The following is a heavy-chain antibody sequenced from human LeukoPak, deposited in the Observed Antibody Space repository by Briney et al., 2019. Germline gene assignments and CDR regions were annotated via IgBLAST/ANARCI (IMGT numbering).Heavy chain of an antibody. Sequence: SETLSLTCTVSGGSINNNNYYWGWIRQPPGKGLEWIESIYYSGSTYYNPSLKSRVTISVDTPKNQFSLKLSSVTAADTAVYYCARHIWFGASYSDYWGQGTLVTVSS. J-gene: IGHJ4*02. D-gene: IGHD3-10*01. CDR1: GGSINNNNYY. CDR3: ARHIWFGASYSDY. CDR2: IYYSGST. V-gene: IGHV4-39*01.